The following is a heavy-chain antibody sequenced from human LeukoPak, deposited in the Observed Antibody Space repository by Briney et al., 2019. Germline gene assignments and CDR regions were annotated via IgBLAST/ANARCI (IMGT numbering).Heavy chain of an antibody. J-gene: IGHJ4*02. CDR1: GFTFSGSA. D-gene: IGHD3-22*01. Sequence: GGXXRLSCAASGFTFSGSAMHWVRQAAGKGLEGVGRIRSKAKRYATAYAASGKGKFTMAREERKNTAYLQMNSLKTEDTAVYYCTSRIVVHLDYWGQGTLVTVSS. CDR2: IRSKAKRYAT. CDR3: TSRIVVHLDY. V-gene: IGHV3-73*01.